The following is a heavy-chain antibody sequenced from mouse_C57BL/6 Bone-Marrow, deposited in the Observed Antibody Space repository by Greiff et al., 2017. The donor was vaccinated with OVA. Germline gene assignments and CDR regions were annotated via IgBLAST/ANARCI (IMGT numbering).Heavy chain of an antibody. V-gene: IGHV1-42*01. D-gene: IGHD2-3*01. CDR3: ARRIYDGYFAWFAY. J-gene: IGHJ3*01. CDR2: INPSTGGT. CDR1: GYSFTGYY. Sequence: VHVKQSGPELVKPGASVKISCKASGYSFTGYYMNWVKQSPEKSLEWIGEINPSTGGTTYNQKFKAKATLTVDKSSSTAYMQLKSLTSEDSAVYYCARRIYDGYFAWFAYWGQGTLVTVSA.